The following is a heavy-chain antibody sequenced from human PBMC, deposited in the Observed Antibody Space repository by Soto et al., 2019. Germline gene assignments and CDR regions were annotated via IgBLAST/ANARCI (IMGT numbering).Heavy chain of an antibody. Sequence: SVKVSCKGSGGTFNSYTVTWLRQAPGQGLEWMGRIIPMFGIATYAQNFQGRVTITADKSTSTAYMELSSLRSEDTAVYYCARDKITGILDYWGQGTPVTVSS. V-gene: IGHV1-69*04. CDR3: ARDKITGILDY. D-gene: IGHD1-20*01. CDR1: GGTFNSYT. J-gene: IGHJ4*02. CDR2: IIPMFGIA.